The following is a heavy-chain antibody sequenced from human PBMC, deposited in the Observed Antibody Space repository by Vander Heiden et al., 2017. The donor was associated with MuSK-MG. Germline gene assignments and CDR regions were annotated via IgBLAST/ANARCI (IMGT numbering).Heavy chain of an antibody. CDR3: AIADSATAVGY. D-gene: IGHD1-26*01. CDR2: ISDSGGST. V-gene: IGHV3-23*01. J-gene: IGHJ4*02. CDR1: GFTFNNYA. Sequence: EVQLLASGGGLVQPGVSLRLYCAASGFTFNNYAMSWIRQVPGKGPEWVSAISDSGGSTYYADSVKGRFTISRDNSKNTLSLQMNSLRAEDTAVYYCAIADSATAVGYWGQGTLVTVSS.